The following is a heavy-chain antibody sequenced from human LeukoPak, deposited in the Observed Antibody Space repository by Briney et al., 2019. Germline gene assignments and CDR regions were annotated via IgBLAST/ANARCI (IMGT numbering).Heavy chain of an antibody. V-gene: IGHV3-53*01. J-gene: IGHJ4*02. CDR2: IYGGGTT. CDR3: ARAPNYGDYGGQ. Sequence: GGSLRLSCAASEFTFTSYELNWVRQAPGKGLEWVSLIYGGGTTYYADSVKGRFTISSDSSKNTLYLQMNSLRAEDTAVYYCARAPNYGDYGGQWGRGTLVTVSS. CDR1: EFTFTSYE. D-gene: IGHD4-17*01.